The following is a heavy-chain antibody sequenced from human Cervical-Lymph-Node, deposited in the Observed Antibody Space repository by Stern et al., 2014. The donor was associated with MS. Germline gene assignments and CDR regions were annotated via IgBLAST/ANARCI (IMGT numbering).Heavy chain of an antibody. D-gene: IGHD4-17*01. J-gene: IGHJ4*02. Sequence: EVKLEQSGGGLVKPGESLRLSCDASGFTFSHYSINWVRQAQGQGLEWISSISNNSTHTYYADSVEGRFTISRDSAKDSVSLHMVSLRAEDTAVYYCARARVGDYARSPHLDSWGQGTLVTVSS. CDR1: GFTFSHYS. CDR2: ISNNSTHT. CDR3: ARARVGDYARSPHLDS. V-gene: IGHV3-21*01.